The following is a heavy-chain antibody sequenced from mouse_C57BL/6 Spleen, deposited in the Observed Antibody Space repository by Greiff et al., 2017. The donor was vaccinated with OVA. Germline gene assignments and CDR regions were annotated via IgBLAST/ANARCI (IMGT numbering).Heavy chain of an antibody. V-gene: IGHV1-85*01. Sequence: QVQLKESGPELVKPGASVKLSCKASGYTFTSYDINWVKQRPGQGLAWIGWIYPRDGSTKYNEKFKGKATLTVDTSSSTAYMELPRLTSEDSAVYFGARWEKDSSGYEAWFAYWGQGTLVTVSA. D-gene: IGHD3-2*02. CDR1: GYTFTSYD. CDR3: ARWEKDSSGYEAWFAY. J-gene: IGHJ3*01. CDR2: IYPRDGST.